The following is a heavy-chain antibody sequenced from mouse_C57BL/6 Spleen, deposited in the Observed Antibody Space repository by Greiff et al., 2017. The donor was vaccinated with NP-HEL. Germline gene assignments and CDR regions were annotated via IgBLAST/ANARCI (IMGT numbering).Heavy chain of an antibody. D-gene: IGHD1-1*01. CDR3: ARSRSNYSGSSPHYYAMDY. CDR1: GFNIKDYY. CDR2: IDPEDGGT. V-gene: IGHV14-2*01. Sequence: EVQLQQSGAELVKPGASVKLSCTASGFNIKDYYMHWVKQRTEQGLEWIGRIDPEDGGTKYAPKFQGKATITADTSSNPAYLQLSSLTSEDTAVYYCARSRSNYSGSSPHYYAMDYWGQGTSVTVSS. J-gene: IGHJ4*01.